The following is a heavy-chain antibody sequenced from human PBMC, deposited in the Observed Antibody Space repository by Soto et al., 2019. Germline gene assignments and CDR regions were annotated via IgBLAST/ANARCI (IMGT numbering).Heavy chain of an antibody. CDR3: AKHAAAAAPDY. CDR1: RYAFSNYA. Sequence: ASVKVSCKASRYAFSNYAINWVRQAPGQGLEWMGWINTYNDDTDYAQNLQGRVTMTTDTSTSTAYMELTSLRAEDTAVYYCAKHAAAAAPDYWGQGTQVTVSS. D-gene: IGHD6-13*01. V-gene: IGHV1-18*01. CDR2: INTYNDDT. J-gene: IGHJ4*02.